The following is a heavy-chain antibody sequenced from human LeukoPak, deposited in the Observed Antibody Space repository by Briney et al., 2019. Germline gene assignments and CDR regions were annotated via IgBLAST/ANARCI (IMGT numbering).Heavy chain of an antibody. D-gene: IGHD2-15*01. Sequence: ASVKVSCKASGYTFLSYGISWVRQAPGQGLEWMGWISTYNGNTNYAQQFQGRAIVTTDTSTGTVYMELRSLRPDDTAVYYCARDICSGGSCYLESFDYWGQGTLVTVSS. CDR2: ISTYNGNT. V-gene: IGHV1-18*01. J-gene: IGHJ4*02. CDR1: GYTFLSYG. CDR3: ARDICSGGSCYLESFDY.